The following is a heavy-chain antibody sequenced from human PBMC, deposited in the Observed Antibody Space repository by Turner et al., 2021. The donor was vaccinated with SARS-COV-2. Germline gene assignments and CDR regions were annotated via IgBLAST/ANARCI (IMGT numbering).Heavy chain of an antibody. CDR1: GGSFSGYY. V-gene: IGHV4-34*01. CDR3: ARGRDDYIWGSPTPTYYFDY. CDR2: INHSGNT. Sequence: QLQLQQWGAGLLKPSETLSLTCAVYGGSFSGYYWSFIRQPLGKGLEWIGEINHSGNTNYNPSHQSRVITSVDTSKNHFSLKLTSVTAADTAVYYCARGRDDYIWGSPTPTYYFDYWGQGTLVTVSS. D-gene: IGHD3-16*01. J-gene: IGHJ4*02.